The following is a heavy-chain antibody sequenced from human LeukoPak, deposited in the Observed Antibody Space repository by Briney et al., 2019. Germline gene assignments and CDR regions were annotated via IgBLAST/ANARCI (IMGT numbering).Heavy chain of an antibody. CDR2: ISGSGGST. V-gene: IGHV3-23*01. Sequence: GGSLRLSCAASGFTFSSYAMSWVRQAPGKGLEWVSAISGSGGSTYYADSVKGRFTISRDNSKNTLYLQMNSLRAEDTAVYYCARVGIVVIPAARFDYWGQGTLVTVSS. CDR3: ARVGIVVIPAARFDY. J-gene: IGHJ4*02. CDR1: GFTFSSYA. D-gene: IGHD2-2*01.